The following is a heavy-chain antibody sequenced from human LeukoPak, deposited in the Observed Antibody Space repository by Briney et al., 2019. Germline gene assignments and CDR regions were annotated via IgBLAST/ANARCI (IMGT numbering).Heavy chain of an antibody. D-gene: IGHD3-10*01. J-gene: IGHJ5*02. V-gene: IGHV3-21*01. CDR1: GFTFSSYS. CDR2: NSGNRVYI. Sequence: PGESLRLSCAASGFTFSSYSINWVRQAPGKGLECFLSNSGNRVYIYYADSVKGRFTISRDNAKNALYLQMHSLRAEDTAVYYCEREAGSGRYAFDRWGQRTLVTVSS. CDR3: EREAGSGRYAFDR.